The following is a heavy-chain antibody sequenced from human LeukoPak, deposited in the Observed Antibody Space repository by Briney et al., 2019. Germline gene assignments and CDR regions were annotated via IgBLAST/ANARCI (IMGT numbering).Heavy chain of an antibody. Sequence: PGGSLRLSCAASGFTLSSYWMHWVRQVPGKGLVWVSRINTDGSSTSYADSVKGRFTISRDNAKNTLYLQMNSLRAEDTAVYYCARDSHFGYCSGGSCYPHFGYWGQGTLVTVSS. CDR3: ARDSHFGYCSGGSCYPHFGY. CDR2: INTDGSST. D-gene: IGHD2-15*01. V-gene: IGHV3-74*01. J-gene: IGHJ4*02. CDR1: GFTLSSYW.